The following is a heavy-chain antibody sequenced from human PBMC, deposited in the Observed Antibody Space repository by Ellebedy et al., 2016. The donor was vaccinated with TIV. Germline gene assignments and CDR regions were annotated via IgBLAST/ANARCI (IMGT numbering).Heavy chain of an antibody. CDR1: GYTFTSYA. V-gene: IGHV1-18*01. Sequence: AASVKVSCKTSGYTFTSYAISWVRHAPGQGPEWMAWTSTYNGDKKFAQQFQDRVTLTTDTSTSTVYMELRSLRSDDSAMYYCTRDCSSSACHAYYYYYGMDVWGQGTLVTVSS. CDR3: TRDCSSSACHAYYYYYGMDV. CDR2: TSTYNGDK. J-gene: IGHJ6*02. D-gene: IGHD2-2*01.